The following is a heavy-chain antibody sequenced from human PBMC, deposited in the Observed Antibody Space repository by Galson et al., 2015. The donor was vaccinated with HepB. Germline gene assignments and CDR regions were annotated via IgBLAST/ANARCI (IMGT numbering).Heavy chain of an antibody. V-gene: IGHV1-18*01. J-gene: IGHJ4*02. CDR2: ISAYNDNT. D-gene: IGHD5-18*01. CDR3: ASESRYSSREGDY. Sequence: SVKVSCKASGYTFTSHGISWVRQAPGQGLEWMGWISAYNDNTNYAPKFQGRVTMTTDTSTSTAYMELRSLKSDDTAVYYCASESRYSSREGDYWGQGTLVTVSS. CDR1: GYTFTSHG.